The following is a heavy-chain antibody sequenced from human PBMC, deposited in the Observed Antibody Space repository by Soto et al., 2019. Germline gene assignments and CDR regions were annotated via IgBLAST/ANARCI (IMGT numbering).Heavy chain of an antibody. J-gene: IGHJ3*02. CDR1: GGTFSSYT. Sequence: SVKVSCKASGGTFSSYTISWVRQAPGQGLEWMGRIIPILGITNYAQKLQGRVTMTTDTSTSTAYMELRSLRSDDTAVYYCARVKSKLDDAFDIRGQGTMVTVSS. D-gene: IGHD1-1*01. CDR2: IIPILGIT. V-gene: IGHV1-69*02. CDR3: ARVKSKLDDAFDI.